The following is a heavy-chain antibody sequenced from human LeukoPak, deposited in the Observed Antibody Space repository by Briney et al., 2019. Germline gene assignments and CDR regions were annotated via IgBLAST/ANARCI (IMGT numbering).Heavy chain of an antibody. V-gene: IGHV4-59*08. CDR1: GGSISSYY. Sequence: SETLSLTCTVSGGSISSYYWSWVRQPPGKGLEWIGYIYYSGSTNYNPSLKSRVTISVDTSKNQFSLKLSSVTAADTAVYYCARHPTVTTAYNWFDPWGQGTLVTVSS. CDR2: IYYSGST. D-gene: IGHD4-4*01. CDR3: ARHPTVTTAYNWFDP. J-gene: IGHJ5*02.